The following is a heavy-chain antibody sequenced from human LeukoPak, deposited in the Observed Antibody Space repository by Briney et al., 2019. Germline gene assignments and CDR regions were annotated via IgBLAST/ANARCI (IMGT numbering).Heavy chain of an antibody. Sequence: SVKVSCKASGGTFSSYAISWVRQAPGQGLEWMGGIIPIFGTANYAQKFQGRVTITADKSTGTAYMELSSLRSEDTAVYYCASSYSGYESRYFDYWGQGTLVTVSS. CDR1: GGTFSSYA. V-gene: IGHV1-69*06. D-gene: IGHD5-12*01. CDR3: ASSYSGYESRYFDY. J-gene: IGHJ4*02. CDR2: IIPIFGTA.